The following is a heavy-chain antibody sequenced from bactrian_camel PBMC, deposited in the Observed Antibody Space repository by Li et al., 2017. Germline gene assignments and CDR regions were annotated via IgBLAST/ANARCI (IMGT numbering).Heavy chain of an antibody. D-gene: IGHD1*01. V-gene: IGHV3S55*01. CDR1: GFSFDDSD. J-gene: IGHJ6*01. CDR2: LTSYGTT. CDR3: AADWCDAIAAAGDFGY. Sequence: HVQLVESGGGSVQPGGSLRLSCIGSGFSFDDSDMGWYRQGPGGECKLVSSLTSYGTTYYTDSVKGRFTISRDNAKRTLYLQMNSLKPEYTAMYYCAADWCDAIAAAGDFGYWGQGTQVTVS.